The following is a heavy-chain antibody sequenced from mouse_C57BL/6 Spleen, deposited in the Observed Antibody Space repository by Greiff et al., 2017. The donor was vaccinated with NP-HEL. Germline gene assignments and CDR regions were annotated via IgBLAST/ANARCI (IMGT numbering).Heavy chain of an antibody. D-gene: IGHD1-1*01. Sequence: VMLVESGAELMKPGASVKLSCKATGYTFTGYWIEWVKQRPGHGLEWIGEILPGSGHTNYNEKFKGKDTFTADTSSNTAYMQHSSLTTEDSAIYYCARGLITTVVAPYYAMDYWGQGTSVTVSS. CDR1: GYTFTGYW. CDR2: ILPGSGHT. V-gene: IGHV1-9*01. CDR3: ARGLITTVVAPYYAMDY. J-gene: IGHJ4*01.